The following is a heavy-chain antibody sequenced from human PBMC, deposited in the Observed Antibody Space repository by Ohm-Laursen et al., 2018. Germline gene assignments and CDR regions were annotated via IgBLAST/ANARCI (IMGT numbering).Heavy chain of an antibody. J-gene: IGHJ4*02. CDR1: KFSFSSYV. CDR3: ARDPVRGLTDY. Sequence: SLRLSCAASKFSFSSYVMSWVRQAPGKGLECVAVISGSGGGTYYADSVKGRFTISRDNPKSTLYLQMNTLRAEDTAVYHCARDPVRGLTDYWGQGTLVTVSS. V-gene: IGHV3-23*01. D-gene: IGHD3-16*01. CDR2: ISGSGGGT.